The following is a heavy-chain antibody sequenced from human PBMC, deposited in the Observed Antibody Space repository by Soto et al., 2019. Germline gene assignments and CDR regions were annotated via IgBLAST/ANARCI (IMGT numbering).Heavy chain of an antibody. J-gene: IGHJ4*02. D-gene: IGHD3-10*01. V-gene: IGHV4-34*01. CDR1: GGSFSGYY. CDR3: ARGSSYYYGSGSYDY. Sequence: SETLSLTCAVYGGSFSGYYWSWIRQPPGKGLEWIGEINHSGSTNYNPSLKSRVTISVDTSKNQFSLKLSSVTAADTAVYYCARGSSYYYGSGSYDYWGQGTLVTVSS. CDR2: INHSGST.